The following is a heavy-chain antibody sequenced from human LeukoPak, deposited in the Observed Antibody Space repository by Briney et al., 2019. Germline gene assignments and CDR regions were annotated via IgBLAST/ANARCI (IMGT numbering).Heavy chain of an antibody. CDR3: VRDRAEGRAWVEFDP. CDR1: GFSVSSYG. J-gene: IGHJ5*02. Sequence: GGSLRLSCVASGFSVSSYGMSWVRQAPGKAPEWVSLVYSAGATHYADSVQGRFIISRDNSKNTLYLQMNNLRVEDRAVYHCVRDRAEGRAWVEFDPWGQGTVVTVSS. V-gene: IGHV3-66*02. CDR2: VYSAGAT.